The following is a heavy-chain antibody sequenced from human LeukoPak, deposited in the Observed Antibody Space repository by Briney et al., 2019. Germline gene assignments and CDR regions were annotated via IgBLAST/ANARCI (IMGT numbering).Heavy chain of an antibody. CDR2: IYDSGST. J-gene: IGHJ4*02. D-gene: IGHD3-22*01. V-gene: IGHV4-31*03. Sequence: SQTLSLTCTVSGGSISSGGYYWSWIRQHSGRGLEWIGYIYDSGSTYYNPSLKSRVTISVDTSRNHFSLKLSSVTAADTAVYYCARVTMIVVVIDYWGQGTLVTVSS. CDR1: GGSISSGGYY. CDR3: ARVTMIVVVIDY.